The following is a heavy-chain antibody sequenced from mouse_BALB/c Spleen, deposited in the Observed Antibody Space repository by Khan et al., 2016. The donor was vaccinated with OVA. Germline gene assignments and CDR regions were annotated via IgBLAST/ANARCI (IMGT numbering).Heavy chain of an antibody. CDR3: ARQSCYHYNIIDY. Sequence: VELVESGPGLVAPSQSLSITCTISGFSLTNYGVHWVRQPPGKGLEWLVVIWSDGSTTYNSALKSRLTISKDNSKSQVFLKMNSLQTDDTAVYFCARQSCYHYNIIDYWGQGALVTVSS. CDR1: GFSLTNYG. CDR2: IWSDGST. J-gene: IGHJ4*01. V-gene: IGHV2-6-1*01.